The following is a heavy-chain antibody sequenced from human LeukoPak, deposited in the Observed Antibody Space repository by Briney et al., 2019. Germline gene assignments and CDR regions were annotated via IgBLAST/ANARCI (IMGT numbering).Heavy chain of an antibody. CDR3: ARGWYDFWSGYYDGPGWNYLFY. CDR2: INTNTGNP. V-gene: IGHV7-4-1*02. J-gene: IGHJ4*02. D-gene: IGHD3-3*01. CDR1: GYTFTSYA. Sequence: ASVKVSCKASGYTFTSYAMNWVRQAPGQGLEWMGWINTNTGNPTYAQGFTGRFVFSLDTSVSTAYLQISSLKAEDTAVYYCARGWYDFWSGYYDGPGWNYLFYWGQGTLVTVSS.